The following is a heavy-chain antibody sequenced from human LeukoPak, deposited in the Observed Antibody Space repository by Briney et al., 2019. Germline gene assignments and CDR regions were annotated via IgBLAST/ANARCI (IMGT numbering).Heavy chain of an antibody. D-gene: IGHD7-27*01. Sequence: GESLKISCKGSGYSFTSYWIGWVRQATGQRPEWMGWMSPNSGDIGYAQKFQDRVTMTRNTSISTAYMELSSLRSDDTAVYYCARGPPNWGYDYWGPGTLVTVSS. CDR3: ARGPPNWGYDY. V-gene: IGHV1-8*02. CDR1: GYSFTSYW. CDR2: MSPNSGDI. J-gene: IGHJ4*02.